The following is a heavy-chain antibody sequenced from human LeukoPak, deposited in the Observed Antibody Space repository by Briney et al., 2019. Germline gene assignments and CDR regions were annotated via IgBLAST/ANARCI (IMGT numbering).Heavy chain of an antibody. V-gene: IGHV3-21*01. CDR3: ARKMTGSVFDY. D-gene: IGHD3-9*01. J-gene: IGHJ4*02. CDR2: ISSSSSYI. Sequence: GGSLRLSCAAFGLSFSNYAMYWVRQAPGKGLEWVSSISSSSSYIYYADSVKGRFTISRDNAKNSLYLQMNSLRAEDTAVYYCARKMTGSVFDYWGQGTLVTVSS. CDR1: GLSFSNYA.